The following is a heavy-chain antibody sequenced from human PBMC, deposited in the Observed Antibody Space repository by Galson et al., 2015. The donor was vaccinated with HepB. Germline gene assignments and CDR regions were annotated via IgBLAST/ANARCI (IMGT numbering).Heavy chain of an antibody. CDR2: ISYDGSKK. Sequence: SLRLSCAASGFTFSSYAMNWVRQAPGKGLEWVAVISYDGSKKYYADSVKGRFAISRDNSKNTLYLQMDSLRVEDTAVYYCAREDVSDYVPTPFDSWGQGTLVTVSS. V-gene: IGHV3-30*09. D-gene: IGHD1-26*01. CDR3: AREDVSDYVPTPFDS. J-gene: IGHJ4*02. CDR1: GFTFSSYA.